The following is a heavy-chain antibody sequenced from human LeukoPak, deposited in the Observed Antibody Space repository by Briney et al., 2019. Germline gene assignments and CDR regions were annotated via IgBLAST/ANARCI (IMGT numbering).Heavy chain of an antibody. V-gene: IGHV3-23*01. CDR1: GFTFNTYA. D-gene: IGHD2-21*01. CDR2: LSGSGGNT. CDR3: ARDRCGDICFYGLDV. Sequence: PGGSLRLSCAASGFTFNTYAMICVRQAPGKGLDSASGLSGSGGNTYYTDSVKGRFTISRDNSKNTLYLEMNSLRAEDTAVYYCARDRCGDICFYGLDVWGQGTTVSVCS. J-gene: IGHJ6*02.